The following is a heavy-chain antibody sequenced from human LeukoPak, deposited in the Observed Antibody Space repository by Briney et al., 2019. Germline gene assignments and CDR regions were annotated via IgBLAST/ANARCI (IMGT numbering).Heavy chain of an antibody. CDR2: IYSGGST. CDR3: AREPVGSSSWSPSDY. J-gene: IGHJ4*02. Sequence: GGSLRLSCAASGFTVSSNYMSWVRQAPGKGLEWVSVIYSGGSTYYADSVKGRFTISRDNSKNTLYLQMNSLRAEDTAVYYCAREPVGSSSWSPSDYWGQGTLVTVSS. CDR1: GFTVSSNY. D-gene: IGHD6-13*01. V-gene: IGHV3-53*01.